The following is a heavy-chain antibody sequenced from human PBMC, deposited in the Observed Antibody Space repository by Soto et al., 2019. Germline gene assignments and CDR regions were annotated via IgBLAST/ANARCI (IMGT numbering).Heavy chain of an antibody. V-gene: IGHV1-46*04. CDR1: GKTFTSYY. J-gene: IGHJ6*02. Sequence: QVQLVQSGAEVKKPGASVKVSCKASGKTFTSYYMHWVRQAPGQGLEWMGIINPSGGSTSYAQKWQGRATLTRDTSTSTVYMELSSLRSEDTAVYYCAKSTRLYYYYGTDVWGQGTTVTVSS. CDR3: AKSTRLYYYYGTDV. D-gene: IGHD2-8*01. CDR2: INPSGGST.